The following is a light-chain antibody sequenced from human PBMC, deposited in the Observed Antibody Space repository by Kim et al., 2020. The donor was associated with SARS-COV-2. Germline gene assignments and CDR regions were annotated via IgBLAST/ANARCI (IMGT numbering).Light chain of an antibody. V-gene: IGLV1-40*01. CDR1: NSNLGAGYD. J-gene: IGLJ1*01. CDR2: NND. Sequence: QRVNISGAGSNSNLGAGYDVHWYQHLPGTAPKVLIHNNDNRPSGVPDRFSGSRSGTSASLAITGLQAEDEADFYCQSSDSTLSGYVFGSGTKVTVL. CDR3: QSSDSTLSGYV.